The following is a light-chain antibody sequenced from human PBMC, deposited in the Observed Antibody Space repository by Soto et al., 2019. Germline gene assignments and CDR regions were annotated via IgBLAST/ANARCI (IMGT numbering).Light chain of an antibody. V-gene: IGLV1-44*01. J-gene: IGLJ2*01. CDR3: AAWDDSLNGVV. Sequence: QSALTQPPSASGTPGQRVTISCSGSRSNIGLNAVSWYQHLPGTAPKLLIYNNDQRPSGVSDRFSGSKSGTSASLAISGLQSGDEADYYCAAWDDSLNGVVFGGETKLTVL. CDR1: RSNIGLNA. CDR2: NND.